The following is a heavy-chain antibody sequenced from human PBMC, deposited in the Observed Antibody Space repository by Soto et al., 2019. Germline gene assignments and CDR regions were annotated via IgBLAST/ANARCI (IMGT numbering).Heavy chain of an antibody. CDR2: IYTSGTT. CDR1: CRSMSGYY. Sequence: SEALCLTGTVSCRSMSGYYWSWIQKPAGERLEWIGRIYTSGTTDFNPSLKGRVTMSVDTSKNQFSLKLTSVTAADTALYYCEREDYYDTGYYVVWGQGTQVTVSS. D-gene: IGHD3-9*01. V-gene: IGHV4-4*07. CDR3: EREDYYDTGYYVV. J-gene: IGHJ4*02.